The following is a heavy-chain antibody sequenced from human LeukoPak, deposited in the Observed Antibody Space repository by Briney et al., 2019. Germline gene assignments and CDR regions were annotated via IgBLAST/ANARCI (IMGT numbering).Heavy chain of an antibody. CDR3: ARVGGSMIVVDPIDY. D-gene: IGHD3-22*01. Sequence: GGSLRLSCAASGFTFSSYSMNWVRQAPGKGLEWVSSISSSSSYIYCADSVKGRFTISRDNAKNSLYLQMNSLRAEDTAVYYCARVGGSMIVVDPIDYWGQGTLVTVSS. CDR2: ISSSSSYI. J-gene: IGHJ4*02. CDR1: GFTFSSYS. V-gene: IGHV3-21*01.